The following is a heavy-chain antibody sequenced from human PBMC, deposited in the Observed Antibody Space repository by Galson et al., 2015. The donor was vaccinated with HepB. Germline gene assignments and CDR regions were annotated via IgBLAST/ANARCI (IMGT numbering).Heavy chain of an antibody. D-gene: IGHD3-10*01. Sequence: ISWVRQMPGKGLEWMGRIDPSDSYTDYSPSFQGHVTMSVDKSISTAYLQWRSLKASDTAMYYCARQGIKSYYDYMDVWGKGTTVTVSS. J-gene: IGHJ6*03. CDR2: IDPSDSYT. V-gene: IGHV5-10-1*01. CDR3: ARQGIKSYYDYMDV.